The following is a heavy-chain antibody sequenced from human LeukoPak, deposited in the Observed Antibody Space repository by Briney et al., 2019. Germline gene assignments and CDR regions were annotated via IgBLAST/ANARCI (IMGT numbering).Heavy chain of an antibody. Sequence: GGTLRLSCVASGFTFSSYGMSWVRQAPGKGLEWVSAVSGSGSSTYYADSVKGRFTISRDNAKNTLYLQMNSLRAEDTAVYYCAKGYAYYYGSSGKVNYFDYWGQGTLVTVSS. CDR3: AKGYAYYYGSSGKVNYFDY. V-gene: IGHV3-23*01. J-gene: IGHJ4*02. CDR1: GFTFSSYG. CDR2: VSGSGSST. D-gene: IGHD3-22*01.